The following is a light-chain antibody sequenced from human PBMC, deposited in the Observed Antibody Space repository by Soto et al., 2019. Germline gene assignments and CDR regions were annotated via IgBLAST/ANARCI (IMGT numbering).Light chain of an antibody. J-gene: IGKJ2*01. CDR3: QQSYSTPYT. V-gene: IGKV1-39*01. Sequence: DIQMTQSPSSLSASVGERVTITCRARQNISSYLNWYQQKPGKAPKLLIYAASSLQSGVPSRFSGSGSGTDFTLTISTLQPEDFATYYCQQSYSTPYTFGQGTKLEIK. CDR1: QNISSY. CDR2: AAS.